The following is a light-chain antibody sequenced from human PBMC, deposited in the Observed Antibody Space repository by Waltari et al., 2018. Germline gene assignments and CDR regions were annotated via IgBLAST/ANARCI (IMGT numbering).Light chain of an antibody. CDR3: QQSYGTPDVT. V-gene: IGKV1-39*01. CDR1: QSISSY. Sequence: DIQMTQSPSSLSASVGDRVTITYRASQSISSYLNWYQQKPGKAPKLLSYAASSLQSGVPSRFSGSGSGTDFTLTISSLQPEDFATYYCQQSYGTPDVTFGQGTKLEIK. J-gene: IGKJ2*01. CDR2: AAS.